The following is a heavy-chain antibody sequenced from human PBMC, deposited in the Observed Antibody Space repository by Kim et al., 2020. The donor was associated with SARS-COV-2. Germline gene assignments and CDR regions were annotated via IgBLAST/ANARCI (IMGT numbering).Heavy chain of an antibody. D-gene: IGHD6-13*01. Sequence: SLKGRVTISVDTSKNQFSLKLSSVTAADTAVYYCARAFVAAAGPPYYFEYWGQGTLVTVSS. V-gene: IGHV4-59*01. J-gene: IGHJ4*02. CDR3: ARAFVAAAGPPYYFEY.